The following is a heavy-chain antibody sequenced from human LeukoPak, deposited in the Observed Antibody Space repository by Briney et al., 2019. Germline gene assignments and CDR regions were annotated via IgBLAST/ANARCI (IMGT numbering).Heavy chain of an antibody. CDR2: MNPNSGNT. D-gene: IGHD3-10*01. CDR3: ARGPSGTVRGANYYYYYMDV. CDR1: GYTFTSYD. J-gene: IGHJ6*03. Sequence: ASVKVSCKASGYTFTSYDINWGRQATGQGLEWMGWMNPNSGNTGYAQKFQGRVTITRNTSISTAYMELRSLRSEDTAVYYCARGPSGTVRGANYYYYYMDVWGKGTTVTVSS. V-gene: IGHV1-8*03.